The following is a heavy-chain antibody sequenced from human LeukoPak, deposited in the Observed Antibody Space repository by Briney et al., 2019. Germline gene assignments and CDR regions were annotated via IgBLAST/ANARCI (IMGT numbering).Heavy chain of an antibody. Sequence: GGSLRLSCTASGFTVTNAWMSWVRQAPGQGLEWVGRLKSISDGGTSDYAATVKGRFTISRDSSKNTLYLQLNSLKTEDTAVYYCTTVRVNDYVWGSYRYSYFDYWGQGTLVTVSS. D-gene: IGHD3-16*02. CDR2: LKSISDGGTS. V-gene: IGHV3-15*01. CDR3: TTVRVNDYVWGSYRYSYFDY. CDR1: GFTVTNAW. J-gene: IGHJ4*02.